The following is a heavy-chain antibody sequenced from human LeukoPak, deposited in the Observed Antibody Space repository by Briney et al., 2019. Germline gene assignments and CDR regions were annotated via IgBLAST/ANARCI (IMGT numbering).Heavy chain of an antibody. Sequence: PGGSLRLSCSASGFTFNSYVMHWVRQAPGKGLEYVSAISSNGGSTYYADSVKGRFTISRDNSKNTLYLQMNSLRAEDTAVYYCARDRWGATSSFDYWGQGTLVTVSS. CDR1: GFTFNSYV. V-gene: IGHV3-64*04. D-gene: IGHD5-24*01. CDR2: ISSNGGST. J-gene: IGHJ4*02. CDR3: ARDRWGATSSFDY.